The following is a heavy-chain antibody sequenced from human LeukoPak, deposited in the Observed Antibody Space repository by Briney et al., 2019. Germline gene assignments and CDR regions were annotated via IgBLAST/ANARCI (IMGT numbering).Heavy chain of an antibody. CDR3: ARLVGATSIDY. D-gene: IGHD1-26*01. CDR2: IYPGDSDT. J-gene: IGHJ4*02. V-gene: IGHV5-51*01. Sequence: GASLQISCQGSGSSFTSYWIGWVRPLPGKGLEWMGIIYPGDSDTRYSPSFQGQVTISADKSISTAYLQWSSLKASDTAMYYCARLVGATSIDYWGQGTLVTVSS. CDR1: GSSFTSYW.